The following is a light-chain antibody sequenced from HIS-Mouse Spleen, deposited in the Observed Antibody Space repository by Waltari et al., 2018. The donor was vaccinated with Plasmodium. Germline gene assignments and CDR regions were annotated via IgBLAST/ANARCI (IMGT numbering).Light chain of an antibody. CDR2: GAS. J-gene: IGKJ3*01. CDR3: QQYNNWSFT. Sequence: EIVMTQSPATLSVSPGERATLSCRASQSVSSNCAWYQQNTGQAPRLLINGASTRATGIQARFSGSGSGTEFTLTISSLQSEDFAVYYCQQYNNWSFTFGPGTRVDIK. CDR1: QSVSSN. V-gene: IGKV3-15*01.